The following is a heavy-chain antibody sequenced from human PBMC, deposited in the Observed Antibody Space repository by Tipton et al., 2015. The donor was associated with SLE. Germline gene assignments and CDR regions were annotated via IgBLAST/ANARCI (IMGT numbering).Heavy chain of an antibody. CDR1: GGSISSFY. CDR3: ARETSYAFDI. Sequence: TLSLTCAVSGGSISSFYWSWIRQPPGKGLEWIGEIDHSGSTNYNPSLQSRVTISVDTPKSQISLRLSSVTAADTAVYYCARETSYAFDIWGQGTMVTVSS. V-gene: IGHV4-34*01. CDR2: IDHSGST. J-gene: IGHJ3*02. D-gene: IGHD1-7*01.